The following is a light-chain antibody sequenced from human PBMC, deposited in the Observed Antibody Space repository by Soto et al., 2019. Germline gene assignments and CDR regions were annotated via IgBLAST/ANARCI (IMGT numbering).Light chain of an antibody. V-gene: IGKV1-33*01. Sequence: DIQMPQSPSSLSASVGDRVTITCPASQDITNYLSWYQQKPGKAPKLLIYGASNLQTGVPSRFSGGGSGTDFTLTIRGLQPEDIATYYCQHYGDFPFTFGPGTKVEI. CDR3: QHYGDFPFT. CDR2: GAS. J-gene: IGKJ3*01. CDR1: QDITNY.